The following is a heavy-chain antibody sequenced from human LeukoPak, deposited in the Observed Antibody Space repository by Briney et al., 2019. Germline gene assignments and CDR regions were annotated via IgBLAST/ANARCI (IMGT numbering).Heavy chain of an antibody. CDR1: GFTFSSYT. J-gene: IGHJ6*04. CDR2: ITSSSSYI. CDR3: ASSSWYDSPGVV. D-gene: IGHD6-13*01. Sequence: GGSLRLSCAASGFTFSSYTMNWVRQAPGKGLEWVSSITSSSSYIYYTDSVKGRFTISRDNAKNSLYLQMNSRRAEDTAVYYCASSSWYDSPGVVWGKGTTVTVSS. V-gene: IGHV3-21*01.